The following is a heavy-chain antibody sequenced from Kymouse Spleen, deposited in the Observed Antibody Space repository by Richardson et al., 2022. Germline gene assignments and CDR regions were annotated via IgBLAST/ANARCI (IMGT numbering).Heavy chain of an antibody. CDR3: ASIQLWYYYYYGMDV. CDR1: GGSISSSSYY. Sequence: QLQLQESGPGLVKPSETLSLTCTVSGGSISSSSYYWGWIRQPPGKGLEWIGSIYYSGSTYYNPSLKSRVTISVDTSKNQFSLKLSSVTAADTAVYYCASIQLWYYYYYGMDVWGQGTTVTVSS. CDR2: IYYSGST. V-gene: IGHV4-39*01. D-gene: IGHD5-18,IGHD5-18*01. J-gene: IGHJ6*02.